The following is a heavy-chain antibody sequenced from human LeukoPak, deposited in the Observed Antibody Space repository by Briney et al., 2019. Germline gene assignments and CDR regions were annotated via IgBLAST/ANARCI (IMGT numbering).Heavy chain of an antibody. D-gene: IGHD4/OR15-4a*01. Sequence: PGGSLRLSCAASGFTFSGYGMHWVRQAPGKGLEWVAFVRYDSSNKYYADSVKGRFTASRDNSKNMLYLQMNSLRAEDTAVYYCARRAGAYSHPYDYWGQGTLVTVSS. V-gene: IGHV3-30*02. J-gene: IGHJ4*02. CDR1: GFTFSGYG. CDR2: VRYDSSNK. CDR3: ARRAGAYSHPYDY.